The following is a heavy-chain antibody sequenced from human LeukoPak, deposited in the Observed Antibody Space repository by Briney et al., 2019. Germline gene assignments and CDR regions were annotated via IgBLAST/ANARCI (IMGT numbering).Heavy chain of an antibody. Sequence: GGSLRLSCAASGFTFSSSGMHWVRQAPGKGLEWVAFIRYDGSNKYYADSVKGRFTISRDNSKNTLYLQMNSLRAEDTAVYYCAKERDTAMVTIDYWGQGTLVTVSS. CDR2: IRYDGSNK. CDR3: AKERDTAMVTIDY. CDR1: GFTFSSSG. J-gene: IGHJ4*02. D-gene: IGHD5-18*01. V-gene: IGHV3-30*02.